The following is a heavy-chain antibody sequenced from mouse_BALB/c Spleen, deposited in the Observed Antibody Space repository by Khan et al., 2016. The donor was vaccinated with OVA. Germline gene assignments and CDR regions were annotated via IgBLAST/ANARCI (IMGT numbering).Heavy chain of an antibody. CDR3: SRDYGSSFLFAY. CDR1: GYTFTNYI. V-gene: IGHV1S136*01. D-gene: IGHD1-1*01. CDR2: INPYNDGT. Sequence: VQLKQSGPELVKPGASVKMSCKASGYTFTNYIIHWVKQKSGQGLEWIGYINPYNDGTKYNEKFKGKATLTSDKSSSTAYMELRGLTSEDAAVYYCSRDYGSSFLFAYWGQGTLVTVSA. J-gene: IGHJ3*01.